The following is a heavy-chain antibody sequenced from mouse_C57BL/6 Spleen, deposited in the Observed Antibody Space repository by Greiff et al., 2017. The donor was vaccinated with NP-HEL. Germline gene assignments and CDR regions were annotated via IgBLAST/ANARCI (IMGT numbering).Heavy chain of an antibody. V-gene: IGHV1-82*01. CDR2: IYPGDGDT. D-gene: IGHD1-1*01. Sequence: VHLVESGPELVKPGASVKISCKASGYAFSSSWMNWVKQRPGKGLEWIGRIYPGDGDTNYNGKFKGKATLTADKSSSTAYMQLSSLTSEDSAVYFCARGGTTVVATYYFDYWGQGTTLTVSS. CDR3: ARGGTTVVATYYFDY. J-gene: IGHJ2*01. CDR1: GYAFSSSW.